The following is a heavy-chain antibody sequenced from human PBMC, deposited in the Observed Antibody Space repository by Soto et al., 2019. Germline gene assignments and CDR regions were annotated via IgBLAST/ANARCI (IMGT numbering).Heavy chain of an antibody. CDR2: ISYDGSNK. V-gene: IGHV3-30*18. Sequence: QVQLVESGGGVVQPGRSLRLSCAASGFTFSSYGMHWVRQAPGKGLEWVAVISYDGSNKYYADSVKGRFTISRDNSKNTLYLQMNSLRAEDTAVYYCAKEVDWADYGDSGGLYGMDVWGQGTTVTVSS. D-gene: IGHD4-17*01. CDR1: GFTFSSYG. CDR3: AKEVDWADYGDSGGLYGMDV. J-gene: IGHJ6*02.